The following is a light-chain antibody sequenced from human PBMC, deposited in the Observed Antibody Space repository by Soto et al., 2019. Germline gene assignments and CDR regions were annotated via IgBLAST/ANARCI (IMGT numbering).Light chain of an antibody. CDR1: QSISNW. Sequence: DIQMTQSPSTLSASIGDTVTITCRASQSISNWLAWYQQKPGKAPKLLIYKASSLESGVPSRFSGSGSGTEFTLTIFSLQADDFATYYCQQYNSYSETFGQGTKVEIK. CDR3: QQYNSYSET. V-gene: IGKV1-5*03. J-gene: IGKJ1*01. CDR2: KAS.